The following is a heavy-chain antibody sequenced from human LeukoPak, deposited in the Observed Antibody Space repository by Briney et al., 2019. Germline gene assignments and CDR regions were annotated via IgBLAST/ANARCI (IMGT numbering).Heavy chain of an antibody. CDR3: AKDLRMWLRFFLSAFDI. V-gene: IGHV3-30*18. Sequence: GVSLRLSCAASGFTFSRYGMHWVRQAPGKGLEWVAVISYDGSNKYYADSVKGRFTISRDNSKNTLYLQMNSLRAEDTAVYYCAKDLRMWLRFFLSAFDIWGQGTMVTVSS. J-gene: IGHJ3*02. CDR1: GFTFSRYG. D-gene: IGHD5-12*01. CDR2: ISYDGSNK.